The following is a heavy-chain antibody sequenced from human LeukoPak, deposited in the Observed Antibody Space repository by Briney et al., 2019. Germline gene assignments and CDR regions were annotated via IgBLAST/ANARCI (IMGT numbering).Heavy chain of an antibody. CDR2: INPNSGGT. CDR1: GYATDYY. J-gene: IGHJ4*02. V-gene: IGHV1-2*02. CDR3: AYYDYDIYPY. D-gene: IGHD5-12*01. Sequence: ASVKVSCKASGYATDYYIHWVRQAPGQGLEWMGWINPNSGGTIYARNFRGRVTMTRDTSIAKVYLELRRLRSVDAAVYYCAYYDYDIYPYWGQGTLVTVSS.